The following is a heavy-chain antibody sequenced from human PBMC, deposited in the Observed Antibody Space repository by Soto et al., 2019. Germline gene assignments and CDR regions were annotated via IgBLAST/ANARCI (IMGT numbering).Heavy chain of an antibody. CDR3: ARDPFPLVDCSGTSCYGPFDY. D-gene: IGHD2-2*01. CDR2: ISSSSSYI. Sequence: PWRSLRLSCAASGFTFSSYSMNWVRQAPGKGLEWVSFISSSSSYIYYADSVKGRFTISRDNAKNSLYLQMSSLRAEDTAVFYCARDPFPLVDCSGTSCYGPFDYWGQGTLVTVS. J-gene: IGHJ4*02. V-gene: IGHV3-21*01. CDR1: GFTFSSYS.